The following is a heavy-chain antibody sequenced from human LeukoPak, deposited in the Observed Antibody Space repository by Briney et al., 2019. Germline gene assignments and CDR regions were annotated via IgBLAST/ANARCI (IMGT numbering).Heavy chain of an antibody. Sequence: ASVTVSCMASGYTFTSYYIHWVRQAPGQGLEWMGIINPSGGSTSYAQKFKGRVTMTRDTSTSTVYMELSSLISEDTAVYYCARVGGYCTNGVCLNDYWGQGTLVTVSS. CDR1: GYTFTSYY. D-gene: IGHD2-8*01. J-gene: IGHJ4*02. CDR3: ARVGGYCTNGVCLNDY. CDR2: INPSGGST. V-gene: IGHV1-46*01.